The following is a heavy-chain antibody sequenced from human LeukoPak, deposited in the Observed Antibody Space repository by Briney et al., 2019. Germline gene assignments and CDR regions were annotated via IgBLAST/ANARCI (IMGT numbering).Heavy chain of an antibody. D-gene: IGHD1-20*01. CDR3: ARSPNWNFDC. V-gene: IGHV3-7*01. Sequence: PGGSLRLSCAVSGFTFSSYWMSWVRQAPGKGLEWVANIKQDGSEKYYVDSVKGRFTISRDNAKNSLYLQMNSLRAEDTAVYYCARSPNWNFDCWGQGTLVTVSS. CDR2: IKQDGSEK. CDR1: GFTFSSYW. J-gene: IGHJ4*02.